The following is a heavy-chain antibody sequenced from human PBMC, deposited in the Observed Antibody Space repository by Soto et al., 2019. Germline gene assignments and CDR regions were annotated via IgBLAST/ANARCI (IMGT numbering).Heavy chain of an antibody. Sequence: ASVKVSCKASGYTFSSYGISWVRQAPGQGPEWMGWISGYNGKTKSAQKVQGRVTLTTDTSTTTAYMELRSLRSDDTAVYYCARDKMIDSFGLGTFELWGQGTAVPV. CDR2: ISGYNGKT. V-gene: IGHV1-18*04. D-gene: IGHD3-10*01. J-gene: IGHJ4*02. CDR1: GYTFSSYG. CDR3: ARDKMIDSFGLGTFEL.